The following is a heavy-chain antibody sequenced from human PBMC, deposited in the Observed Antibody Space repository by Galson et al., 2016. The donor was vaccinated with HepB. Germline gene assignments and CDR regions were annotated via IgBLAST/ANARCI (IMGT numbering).Heavy chain of an antibody. CDR2: ISRSGASR. CDR1: GFIFSTYG. Sequence: SLRLSCAASGFIFSTYGMTWVRQAPGKGLECVSAISRSGASRDYADSVRGRFTIPRDNSNNMLYLQMNSLRADDTAVYYCVQGTTAPAAWGKGTPVTVSS. V-gene: IGHV3-23*01. D-gene: IGHD1-14*01. J-gene: IGHJ6*04. CDR3: VQGTTAPAA.